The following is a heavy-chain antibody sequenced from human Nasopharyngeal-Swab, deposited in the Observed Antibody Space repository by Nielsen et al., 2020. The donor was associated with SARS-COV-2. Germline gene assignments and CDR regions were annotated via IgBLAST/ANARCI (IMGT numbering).Heavy chain of an antibody. CDR3: ARDPLSSWQAIGNWYFDL. J-gene: IGHJ2*01. CDR1: GFTFSSYS. CDR2: ISSSSSTI. V-gene: IGHV3-48*02. D-gene: IGHD6-13*01. Sequence: GESLKISCAASGFTFSSYSMNWVRQAPGKGLEWVSYISSSSSTIYYADSVKGRFTISRDNAKNSLYLQMNSLRDEDTAVYYCARDPLSSWQAIGNWYFDLWGRGTLVTVSS.